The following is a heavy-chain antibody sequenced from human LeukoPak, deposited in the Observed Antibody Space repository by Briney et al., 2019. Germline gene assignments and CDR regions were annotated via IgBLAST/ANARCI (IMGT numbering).Heavy chain of an antibody. CDR2: ISGSNSYI. J-gene: IGHJ4*02. V-gene: IGHV3-21*04. CDR3: AAQKRGTSRPYYFDY. Sequence: GGSLRLSCAASGFTFNSYSMNWVRQAPGKGLEWVSSISGSNSYIYYADSMKGRFTISRDNAKNSLYLQMNSLRAEDTAVYYCAAQKRGTSRPYYFDYWGQGTLLTVSS. D-gene: IGHD3-16*02. CDR1: GFTFNSYS.